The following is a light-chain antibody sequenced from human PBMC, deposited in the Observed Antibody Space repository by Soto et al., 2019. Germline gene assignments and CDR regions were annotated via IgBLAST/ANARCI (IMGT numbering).Light chain of an antibody. Sequence: DLQMTQSPSSLSASVGDRVTITCQASQDITNDLNWYQQKPGKAPKVLIYEASNLKTGVPSRFSGSGSETDFTFTISSLQHEDIATYFCQQYDNVPLTFGGGTKVEIK. CDR3: QQYDNVPLT. J-gene: IGKJ4*01. CDR1: QDITND. CDR2: EAS. V-gene: IGKV1-33*01.